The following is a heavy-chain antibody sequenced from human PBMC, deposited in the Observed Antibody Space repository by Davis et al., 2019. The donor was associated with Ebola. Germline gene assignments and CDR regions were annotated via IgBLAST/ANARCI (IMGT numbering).Heavy chain of an antibody. J-gene: IGHJ4*02. CDR1: GYSFTNYW. CDR2: IYSGDSDT. CDR3: ARQESLYGSSDY. V-gene: IGHV5-51*01. D-gene: IGHD3-22*01. Sequence: GESLKISCKGSGYSFTNYWIAWVRQMPGKGPEWMGIIYSGDSDTRYSPSFEGQVTISVDRSITTAYLQWRSLRASDTAIYYCARQESLYGSSDYWGQGTLVTVSS.